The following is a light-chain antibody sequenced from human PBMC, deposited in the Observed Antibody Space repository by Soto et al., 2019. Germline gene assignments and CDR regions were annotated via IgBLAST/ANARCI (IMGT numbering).Light chain of an antibody. Sequence: QSVLTQPASVSGSPGQSIAISCTGTSSDVGGYDYVSWYQQQPDKAPKLMIYEVTKRPSGVSNRFSGSKSCNTASLTISGLQSEDEADYYCSSHTSGSTRVFGTGTKVTVL. CDR1: SSDVGGYDY. V-gene: IGLV2-14*01. J-gene: IGLJ1*01. CDR2: EVT. CDR3: SSHTSGSTRV.